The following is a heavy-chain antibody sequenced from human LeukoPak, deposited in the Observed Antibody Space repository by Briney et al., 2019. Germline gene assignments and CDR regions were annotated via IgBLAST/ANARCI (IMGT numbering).Heavy chain of an antibody. CDR2: IYYSGST. D-gene: IGHD3-10*01. CDR1: GGSIYSSDYY. Sequence: PSETLSLSCTVSGGSIYSSDYYWGWIRQPPGKGLEWIGYIYYSGSTNYNPSLKSRVTISVDTSKNQFSLKLSSVTAADTAVYYCASRGSGTRGWFDPWGQGTLVTVSS. J-gene: IGHJ5*02. CDR3: ASRGSGTRGWFDP. V-gene: IGHV4-61*05.